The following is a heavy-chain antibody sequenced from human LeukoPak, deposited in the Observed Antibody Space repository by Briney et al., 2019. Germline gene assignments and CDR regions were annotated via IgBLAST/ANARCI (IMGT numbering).Heavy chain of an antibody. V-gene: IGHV4-59*01. CDR1: GGSFSGYY. J-gene: IGHJ4*02. CDR2: IYYSGST. D-gene: IGHD3/OR15-3a*01. Sequence: PSETLSLTCAVYGGSFSGYYWSWIRQPPGKGLEWIGYIYYSGSTNYNPSLKSRVTISVDTSKNQFSLKLSSVTAADTAVYYCARGELDYFFDYWGQGTLVTVSS. CDR3: ARGELDYFFDY.